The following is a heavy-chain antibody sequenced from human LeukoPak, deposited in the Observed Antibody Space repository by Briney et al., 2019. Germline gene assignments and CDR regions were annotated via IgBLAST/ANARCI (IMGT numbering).Heavy chain of an antibody. D-gene: IGHD6-19*01. V-gene: IGHV3-21*01. CDR1: GFTFSTYS. Sequence: GGSLRLSCAASGFTFSTYSMNWVRQAPGKGLEWVSSISRSSSYKYYTDSVKGRFTISRDHAKNSLYLQMNSLRVEDTAVYYCARDFGARGWLDYWGQGTLVTVSS. CDR3: ARDFGARGWLDY. J-gene: IGHJ4*02. CDR2: ISRSSSYK.